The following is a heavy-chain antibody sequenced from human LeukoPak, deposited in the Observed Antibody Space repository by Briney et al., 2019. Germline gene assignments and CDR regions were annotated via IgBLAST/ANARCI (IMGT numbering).Heavy chain of an antibody. D-gene: IGHD3-16*02. CDR1: GYTFTSYG. V-gene: IGHV1-18*04. CDR3: ARVGFYDYVWGSYRTVDY. Sequence: ASVKVSCEASGYTFTSYGISWVRQAPGQGLEWMGWISAYNGNTNYAQKLQGRVTMTTDTSTSTAYMELRSLRSDDTAVYYCARVGFYDYVWGSYRTVDYWGQGTLVTVSS. CDR2: ISAYNGNT. J-gene: IGHJ4*02.